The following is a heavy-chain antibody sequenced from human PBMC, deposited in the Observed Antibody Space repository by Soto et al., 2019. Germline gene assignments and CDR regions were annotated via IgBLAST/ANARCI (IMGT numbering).Heavy chain of an antibody. CDR2: ISSSGSTI. CDR1: GFTFSDYY. CDR3: ARGGAGRRSCRMGAFDI. V-gene: IGHV3-11*01. Sequence: TVGSLSLSCAASGFTFSDYYMSWIRQAPGKGLEWVSYISSSGSTIYYADSVKGRFTISRDNAKNSLYLQMNSLRAEDTAVYYCARGGAGRRSCRMGAFDIWGQGTMVTVSS. J-gene: IGHJ3*02. D-gene: IGHD1-26*01.